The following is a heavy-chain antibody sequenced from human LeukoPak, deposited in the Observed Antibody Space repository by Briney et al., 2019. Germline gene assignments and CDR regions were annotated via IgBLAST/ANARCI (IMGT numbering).Heavy chain of an antibody. D-gene: IGHD4-4*01. J-gene: IGHJ6*02. CDR2: IKQDGSEK. CDR1: GFTFSSYW. V-gene: IGHV3-7*01. CDR3: ARDPYLTVTTYSYYYYGMDV. Sequence: PGGSLRLSCAASGFTFSSYWMSWVRQAPGKGLEWVANIKQDGSEKYYVDSVKGRFTISRDNAKNSLYLQMNSLRAEDTAVYYCARDPYLTVTTYSYYYYGMDVWGQGTTVTVSS.